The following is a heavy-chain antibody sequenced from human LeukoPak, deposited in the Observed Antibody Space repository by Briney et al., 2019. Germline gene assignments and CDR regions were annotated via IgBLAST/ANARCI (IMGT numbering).Heavy chain of an antibody. Sequence: PGRSLRLSCAASGFTFSNYGIHWVRQAPGKGLEWVAVISYDGSNKYYAESVKGRFTISRDNSKNTLYLQTNSLRAEDTAVYYCAKGYGFDSSGSEHYFENWGQGILVTVSS. D-gene: IGHD3-22*01. CDR2: ISYDGSNK. CDR1: GFTFSNYG. V-gene: IGHV3-30*18. J-gene: IGHJ4*02. CDR3: AKGYGFDSSGSEHYFEN.